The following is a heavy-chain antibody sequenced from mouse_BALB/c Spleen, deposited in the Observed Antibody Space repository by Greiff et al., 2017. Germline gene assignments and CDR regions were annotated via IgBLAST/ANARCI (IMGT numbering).Heavy chain of an antibody. J-gene: IGHJ4*01. Sequence: QVQLKQSGAELAKPGASVKMSCKASGYTFTSYWMHWVKQRPGQGLEWIGYINPSTGYTEYNQKFKDKATLTADKSSSTAYMQLSSLTSEDSAVYYCARRSMITGAMDYWGQGTSVTVSS. D-gene: IGHD2-4*01. CDR3: ARRSMITGAMDY. CDR1: GYTFTSYW. V-gene: IGHV1-7*01. CDR2: INPSTGYT.